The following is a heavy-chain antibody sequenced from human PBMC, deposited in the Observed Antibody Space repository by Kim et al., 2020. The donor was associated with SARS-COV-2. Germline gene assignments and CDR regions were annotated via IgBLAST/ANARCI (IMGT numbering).Heavy chain of an antibody. J-gene: IGHJ6*02. Sequence: STRYADSVKGRLTISRDKDKNTLYLKIHSLRAEDTAVYYCARMSPRIGDVWGQGTTVTVSS. CDR2: ST. CDR3: ARMSPRIGDV. D-gene: IGHD2-15*01. V-gene: IGHV3-74*01.